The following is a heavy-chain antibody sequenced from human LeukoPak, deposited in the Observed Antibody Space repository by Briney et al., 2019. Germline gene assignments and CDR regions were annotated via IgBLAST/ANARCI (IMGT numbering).Heavy chain of an antibody. V-gene: IGHV3-23*01. J-gene: IGHJ4*02. D-gene: IGHD3-10*01. CDR1: GFTFSSYA. CDR2: ISGSGGST. Sequence: GGSLRLSCAASGFTFSSYAMSWVRQAPGKGLEWVSAISGSGGSTYYADSVKGRFTISRDNSKNTLYLQMNSLRAEDTAVYYCAKGGIYGSGSYRIDYWGQGTLVTVSS. CDR3: AKGGIYGSGSYRIDY.